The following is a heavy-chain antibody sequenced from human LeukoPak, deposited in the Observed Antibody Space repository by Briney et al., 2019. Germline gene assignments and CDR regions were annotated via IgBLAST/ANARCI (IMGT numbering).Heavy chain of an antibody. V-gene: IGHV3-23*01. Sequence: PGGSLRLSCAASGFTFTYHWMHWVRQGPGKGLEWVSGISGSGDRTYYADSVQGRFTISRDNSMNTLSLQMSSLRAEDTAVYYCAMLVVAGPPWINWGQGTLVTVSS. D-gene: IGHD6-19*01. J-gene: IGHJ4*02. CDR3: AMLVVAGPPWIN. CDR2: ISGSGDRT. CDR1: GFTFTYHW.